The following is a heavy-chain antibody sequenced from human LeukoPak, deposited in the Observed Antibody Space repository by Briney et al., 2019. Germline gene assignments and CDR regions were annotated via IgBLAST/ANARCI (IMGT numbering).Heavy chain of an antibody. CDR1: GYMFSSYG. Sequence: ASVKVSCKTSGYMFSSYGVSWVRQAPGQGLEWMGWISGYNGKTRYADKFQGRVTMTADTPSRTAYMELWSLRPDDTAVYFCARDHDNYVCLGAYVCICRGGFDSWGQGNLVTVSS. J-gene: IGHJ4*02. V-gene: IGHV1-18*01. D-gene: IGHD3-16*01. CDR2: ISGYNGKT. CDR3: ARDHDNYVCLGAYVCICRGGFDS.